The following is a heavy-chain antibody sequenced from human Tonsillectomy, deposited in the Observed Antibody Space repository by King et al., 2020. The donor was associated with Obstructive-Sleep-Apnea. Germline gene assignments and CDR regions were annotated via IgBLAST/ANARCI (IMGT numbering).Heavy chain of an antibody. CDR3: AGEGSRFGGGSGRGYFDY. Sequence: QLQESGPGLVKSSQTLSLTCTVSGGSISSGDYYWSWIRQHPGKGLEWIGYIYHSGSTYYNPSLKSRVTISVDTSKNQFSLKLTSVTVADTAVYYCAGEGSRFGGGSGRGYFDYWGQGTLVTVSS. CDR1: GGSISSGDYY. D-gene: IGHD3-10*01. CDR2: IYHSGST. J-gene: IGHJ4*02. V-gene: IGHV4-31*03.